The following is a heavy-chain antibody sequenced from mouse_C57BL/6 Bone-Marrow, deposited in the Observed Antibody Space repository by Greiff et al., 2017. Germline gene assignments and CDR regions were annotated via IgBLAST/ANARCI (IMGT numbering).Heavy chain of an antibody. CDR3: TRDRIRYDYGAWFAY. CDR1: GFTFSSYA. CDR2: ISSGGDYI. D-gene: IGHD2-4*01. V-gene: IGHV5-9-1*02. J-gene: IGHJ3*01. Sequence: EVQGVESGEGLVKPGGSLKLSCAASGFTFSSYAMSWVRQTPEKRPEWVAYISSGGDYIYYADTVKGRFTISRDNARNTLYLQMSSLKSEDTAMYYCTRDRIRYDYGAWFAYWGQGTLVTVSA.